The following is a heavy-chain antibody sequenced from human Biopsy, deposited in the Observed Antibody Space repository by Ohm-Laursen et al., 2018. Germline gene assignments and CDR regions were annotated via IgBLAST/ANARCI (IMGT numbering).Heavy chain of an antibody. CDR2: IYYTGST. V-gene: IGHV4-59*08. CDR1: GGFISSYY. CDR3: ARHAPSYSGSYWRYFDL. Sequence: SDTLSLTCTVSGGFISSYYWSWIRQPPGKGLERIGYIYYTGSTNYNPSLKSRVTISVDTSMNHLSLRLTSVTAADTAVYYCARHAPSYSGSYWRYFDLWGRGTLVTVSS. J-gene: IGHJ2*01. D-gene: IGHD1-26*01.